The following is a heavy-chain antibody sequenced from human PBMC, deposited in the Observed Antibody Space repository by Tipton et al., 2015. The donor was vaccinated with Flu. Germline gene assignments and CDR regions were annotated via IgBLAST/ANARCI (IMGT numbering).Heavy chain of an antibody. V-gene: IGHV3-73*01. J-gene: IGHJ4*02. CDR2: IGSKADAYAT. CDR1: GFSFSASA. CDR3: TGDYVNSDY. D-gene: IGHD4-17*01. Sequence: GSLRLSCAASGFSFSASAMQWVRRASGRGWEWLGRIGSKADAYATTYGASLKGRFTISRDDSKNTAYLQMNSVQTEDTAQYYCTGDYVNSDYWGQGTLVTVFS.